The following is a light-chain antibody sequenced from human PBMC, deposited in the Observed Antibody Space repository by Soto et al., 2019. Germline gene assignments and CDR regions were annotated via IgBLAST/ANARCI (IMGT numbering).Light chain of an antibody. CDR1: QSISNW. J-gene: IGKJ1*01. V-gene: IGKV1-5*03. CDR3: QQYGANSPWT. Sequence: DIQVTQSPSTLSASVGDRVTITCRASQSISNWLAWYQQKPGKAPKVLIYKASSLESGVPSRFSGSGSGTEFTLTISSLQTEDFATYYCQQYGANSPWTFGQGTKVELQ. CDR2: KAS.